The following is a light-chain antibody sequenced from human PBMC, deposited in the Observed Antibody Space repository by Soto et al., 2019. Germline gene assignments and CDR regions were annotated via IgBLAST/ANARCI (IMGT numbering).Light chain of an antibody. CDR1: SSDIGSYRS. V-gene: IGLV2-14*01. Sequence: QSVLTQPASVSGSPGQSVTISCTGTSSDIGSYRSVSWYQQHPGKAPKLMIYHVTYRPSGVSNRYSGSKSGNSASLTISGLQADDEADYYCCSLTTSHTYVFXSGTKLTVL. J-gene: IGLJ1*01. CDR2: HVT. CDR3: CSLTTSHTYV.